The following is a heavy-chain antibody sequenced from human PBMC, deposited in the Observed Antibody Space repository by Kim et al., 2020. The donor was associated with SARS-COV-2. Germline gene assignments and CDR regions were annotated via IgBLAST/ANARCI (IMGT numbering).Heavy chain of an antibody. CDR3: VGDRDAS. J-gene: IGHJ5*02. Sequence: GGSLRLSCAASGFTFSNYAMYWVRQAPGKGLECVSSISGDERSTNYADSVKGRFTISRDNSKSTLYLQMNSLRVEDTAINYCVGDRDASWGQGTLVTVSS. CDR1: GFTFSNYA. V-gene: IGHV3-23*01. CDR2: ISGDERST.